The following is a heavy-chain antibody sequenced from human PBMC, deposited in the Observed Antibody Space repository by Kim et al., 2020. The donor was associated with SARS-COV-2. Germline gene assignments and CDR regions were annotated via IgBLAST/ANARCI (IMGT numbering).Heavy chain of an antibody. V-gene: IGHV3-48*03. D-gene: IGHD2-21*01. Sequence: GGSLRLSCAASGFTFSSYEMNWVRQAPGKGLEWVSYISSSGSTIYYADSVKGRFTISRDNAKNSLYLQMNSLRAEDTAVYYCARVRGHIAGDYWGQGTLVTVSS. CDR1: GFTFSSYE. J-gene: IGHJ4*02. CDR3: ARVRGHIAGDY. CDR2: ISSSGSTI.